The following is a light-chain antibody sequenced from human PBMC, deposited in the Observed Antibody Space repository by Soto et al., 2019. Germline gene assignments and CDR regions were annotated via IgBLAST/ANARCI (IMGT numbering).Light chain of an antibody. CDR3: QQYGSSPLT. Sequence: EIVLTQSPGTLXXSPXXXXTXSCRASQSVSSSYLAWYQQKPGQAPRLLIYGASSRATGIPDRFSGSGSGTDFTLTISRLEPEDFAVYYCQQYGSSPLTXGGGTKVEIK. V-gene: IGKV3-20*01. CDR1: QSVSSSY. CDR2: GAS. J-gene: IGKJ4*01.